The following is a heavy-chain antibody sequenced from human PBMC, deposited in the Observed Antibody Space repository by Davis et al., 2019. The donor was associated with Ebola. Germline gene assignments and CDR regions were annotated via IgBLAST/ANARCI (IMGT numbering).Heavy chain of an antibody. J-gene: IGHJ6*02. CDR1: GFTFSSYA. CDR2: ISGSGGDT. Sequence: PGGSLRLSCAASGFTFSSYAMNWVRQAPGKGLEWVSSISGSGGDTYYADSVKGRFTISRDNSKNTLYLQMNSLRAEDTAVYYCAILSLGWSDYYGMDVWGQGTTVTVSS. CDR3: AILSLGWSDYYGMDV. D-gene: IGHD6-19*01. V-gene: IGHV3-23*01.